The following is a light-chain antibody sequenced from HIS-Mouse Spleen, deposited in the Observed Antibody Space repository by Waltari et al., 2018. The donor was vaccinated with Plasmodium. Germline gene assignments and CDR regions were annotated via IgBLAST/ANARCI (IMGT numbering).Light chain of an antibody. CDR1: QSISSY. CDR3: QQSYSTPYT. V-gene: IGKV1-39*01. Sequence: DIQMTQSPSSLSASVGDRVTITCRASQSISSYLNLYQQKPGKAPKLLIYAASSLQSWVPSRFSGSGSGTDFTLTISSLQPEDFATYYCQQSYSTPYTFGQGTKLEIK. J-gene: IGKJ2*01. CDR2: AAS.